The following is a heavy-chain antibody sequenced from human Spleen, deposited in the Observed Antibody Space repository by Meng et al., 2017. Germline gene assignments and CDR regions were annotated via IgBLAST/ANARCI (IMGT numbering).Heavy chain of an antibody. CDR3: ARGPTTMAHDFDY. D-gene: IGHD4-11*01. J-gene: IGHJ4*02. Sequence: QGPLQQWGAGLLNPSDTLSLTCCVSGGSFSDYYWSWIRQPPGKGLEWIGEINHSGSTNYHPSLESRATISVDTSQNNLSLKLSSVTAADSAVYYCARGPTTMAHDFDYWGQGTLVTASS. CDR2: INHSGST. CDR1: GGSFSDYY. V-gene: IGHV4-34*01.